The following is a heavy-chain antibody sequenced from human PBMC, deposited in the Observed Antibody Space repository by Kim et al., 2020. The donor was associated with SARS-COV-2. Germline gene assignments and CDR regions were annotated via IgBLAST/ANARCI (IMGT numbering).Heavy chain of an antibody. CDR3: ARDERANGGNPRFDY. CDR2: IRQKRVRT. CDR1: GFIFSSYS. Sequence: GGSLRLSCAASGFIFSSYSMNWVRQAPGKGLNKDTQIRQKRVRTYFADSVKGRFTISRDNGKNSLYLQMNSLRDEDTAVYFCARDERANGGNPRFDYWGQGTRVTVS. J-gene: IGHJ4*02. D-gene: IGHD4-17*01. V-gene: IGHV3-48*02.